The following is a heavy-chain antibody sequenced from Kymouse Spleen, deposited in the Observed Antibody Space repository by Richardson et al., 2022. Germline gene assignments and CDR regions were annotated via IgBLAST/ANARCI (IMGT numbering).Heavy chain of an antibody. V-gene: IGHV4-39*01. CDR1: GGSISSSSYY. Sequence: QLQLQESGPGLVKPSETLSLTCTVSGGSISSSSYYWGWIRQPPGKGLEWIGSIYYSGSTYYNPSLKSRVTISVDTSKNQFSLKLSSVTAADTAVYYCAREGYNWNIYYYYGMDVWGQGTTVTVSS. CDR3: AREGYNWNIYYYYGMDV. CDR2: IYYSGST. J-gene: IGHJ6*02. D-gene: IGHD1-20*01,IGHD1-7*01.